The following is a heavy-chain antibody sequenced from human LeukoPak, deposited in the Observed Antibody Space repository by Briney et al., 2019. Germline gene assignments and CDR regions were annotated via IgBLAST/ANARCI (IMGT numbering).Heavy chain of an antibody. V-gene: IGHV4-61*01. D-gene: IGHD5-18*01. CDR1: GGSVSSGSYF. CDR3: VRDKRYRYDDYGMDV. Sequence: PSETLSLTCTVSGGSVSSGSYFWRWIRQPPGKGLEWIGYIYYSGSTNYNPSLKSRVTISVDTSKNQFSLKLSSVTAADTAVYYCVRDKRYRYDDYGMDVWGKGTTVTVSS. J-gene: IGHJ6*04. CDR2: IYYSGST.